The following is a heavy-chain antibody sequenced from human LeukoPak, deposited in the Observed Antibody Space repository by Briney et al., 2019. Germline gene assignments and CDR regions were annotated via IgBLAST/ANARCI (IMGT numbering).Heavy chain of an antibody. Sequence: GGSLRLSCAASGFTFSRYGMHWVRHAPDKGLEWVAVIIYDESNKKYVESVQGRFTIFTDNSKNTLDLQMNSLRAEDTAVYYCARNFYGSRGYYFDHWGQGRVVTVSS. CDR3: ARNFYGSRGYYFDH. CDR1: GFTFSRYG. J-gene: IGHJ4*02. D-gene: IGHD3-22*01. CDR2: IIYDESNK. V-gene: IGHV3-30*03.